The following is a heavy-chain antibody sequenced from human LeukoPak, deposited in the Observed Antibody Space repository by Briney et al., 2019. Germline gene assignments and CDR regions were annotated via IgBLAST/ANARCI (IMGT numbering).Heavy chain of an antibody. V-gene: IGHV3-23*01. D-gene: IGHD3-3*01. CDR2: ISGSGDST. Sequence: GGALRPSCAASGFTLSNYALSRGRPAPGKGLEWVSPISGSGDSTYYADSVKGRFTISRDSSMETLYLQMNSLRAEDTATYFCAKRLSFGVAIGDFDYWGQGTLVTVSS. CDR1: GFTLSNYA. CDR3: AKRLSFGVAIGDFDY. J-gene: IGHJ4*02.